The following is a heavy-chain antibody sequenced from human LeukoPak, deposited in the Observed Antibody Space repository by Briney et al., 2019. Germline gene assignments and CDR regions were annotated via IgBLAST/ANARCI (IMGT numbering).Heavy chain of an antibody. Sequence: PGGSLRLSCAASGFTFSSYAMSWVRQAPGKGLEWVSSISSSSSYIYYADSVKGRFTISRDNAKNSLYLQMNSLRAEDTAVYYCARERGLTGYSYFDYWGQGTLVTVSS. CDR1: GFTFSSYA. D-gene: IGHD3-9*01. J-gene: IGHJ4*02. CDR3: ARERGLTGYSYFDY. V-gene: IGHV3-21*01. CDR2: ISSSSSYI.